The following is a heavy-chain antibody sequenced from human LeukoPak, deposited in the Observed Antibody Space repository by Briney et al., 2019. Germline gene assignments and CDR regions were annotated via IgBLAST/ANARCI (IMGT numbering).Heavy chain of an antibody. CDR1: GFAFSTYG. V-gene: IGHV3-30*18. CDR2: IAYDGNNK. CDR3: AKDENSSGLSH. Sequence: GRSLRLSCAASGFAFSTYGMHWVRQAPGKGLEWVAGIAYDGNNKFYADSVKGRFTISRDNSKNTLFLQMNSLRAEDTAVYYCAKDENSSGLSHWGQGTLITVSS. J-gene: IGHJ4*02. D-gene: IGHD3-22*01.